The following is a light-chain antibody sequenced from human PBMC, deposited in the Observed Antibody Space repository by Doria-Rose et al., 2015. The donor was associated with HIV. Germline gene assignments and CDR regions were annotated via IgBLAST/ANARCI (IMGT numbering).Light chain of an antibody. Sequence: QAVVTQEPSSSVSLGGTVTLTCGLTSGPVTGAYYPSWHQQTPGQAPRTLIYNTYSLSSGVSDRFSGSILGNKAALTTSGAQADDESDYYCVLYMGSGIWMFGGGTELTVL. CDR2: NTY. V-gene: IGLV8-61*01. CDR1: SGPVTGAYY. CDR3: VLYMGSGIWM. J-gene: IGLJ3*02.